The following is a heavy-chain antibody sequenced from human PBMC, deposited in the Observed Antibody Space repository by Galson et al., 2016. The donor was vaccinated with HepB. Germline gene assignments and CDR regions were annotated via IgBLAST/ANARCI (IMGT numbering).Heavy chain of an antibody. J-gene: IGHJ6*02. Sequence: SLRLSCAASGFTFSSYAMHWVRQAPGKGLEWVAVISYDGSSEHYTDSVKGRFTISRDNSRNTLYLQMNSLGPEDTAVYYCARGQWAAGISAWYGMDVWGQGTTVTVSS. D-gene: IGHD6-13*01. CDR3: ARGQWAAGISAWYGMDV. V-gene: IGHV3-30*04. CDR2: ISYDGSSE. CDR1: GFTFSSYA.